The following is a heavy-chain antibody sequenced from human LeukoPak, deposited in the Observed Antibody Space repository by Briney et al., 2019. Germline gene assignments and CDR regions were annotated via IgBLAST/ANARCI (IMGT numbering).Heavy chain of an antibody. D-gene: IGHD3-3*01. CDR1: GFTFSSYW. CDR3: ARGEDLRRGTTFGVVTYFDY. V-gene: IGHV3-7*01. J-gene: IGHJ4*02. Sequence: GGSLRLSCAASGFTFSSYWMSWVRQAPGKGLEWVANIKQDGSEKYYVDSVKGRFTISRDNAKNSLYLQMNSLRAEDTAVYYCARGEDLRRGTTFGVVTYFDYWGQGTLVTVSS. CDR2: IKQDGSEK.